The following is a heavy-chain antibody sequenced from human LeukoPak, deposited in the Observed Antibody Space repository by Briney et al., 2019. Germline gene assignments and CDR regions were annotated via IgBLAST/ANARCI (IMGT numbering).Heavy chain of an antibody. CDR2: IWYDGSNK. V-gene: IGHV3-33*01. CDR3: ARDLPFYGSGSATNWFDP. Sequence: GGSLRLSCAASGFTFSSYGMPWVRQAPGKGLEWVAVIWYDGSNKYYADSVKGRFTISRDNSKNTLYLQMNSLRAEDTAVYYCARDLPFYGSGSATNWFDPWGQGTLVTVSS. CDR1: GFTFSSYG. J-gene: IGHJ5*02. D-gene: IGHD3-10*01.